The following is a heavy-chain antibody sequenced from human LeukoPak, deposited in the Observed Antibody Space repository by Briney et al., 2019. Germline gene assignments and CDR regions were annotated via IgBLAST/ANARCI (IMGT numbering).Heavy chain of an antibody. CDR1: GFTFSSYG. CDR2: VRYDGSNK. CDR3: AKGGSSSFYSDY. Sequence: GGSLRLSCAASGFTFSSYGMHWVRQAPGKGLEWVAFVRYDGSNKYYADSVKGRYTISRDNSENTVYLQMNSLRVEDTAVYYCAKGGSSSFYSDYWGQGTPVTVSS. D-gene: IGHD6-6*01. J-gene: IGHJ4*02. V-gene: IGHV3-30*02.